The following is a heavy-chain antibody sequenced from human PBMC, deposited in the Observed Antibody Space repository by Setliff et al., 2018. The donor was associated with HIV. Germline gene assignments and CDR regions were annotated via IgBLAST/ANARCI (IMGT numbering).Heavy chain of an antibody. V-gene: IGHV3-7*01. CDR1: GFTFSSYW. CDR3: ATKPVASGAY. CDR2: IKQDGSEL. J-gene: IGHJ4*02. D-gene: IGHD1-26*01. Sequence: GSLRLSCAASGFTFSSYWMSWVRQAPGKGLEWVANIKQDGSELYYLDSVKGRFTISRDNAKNSLYLQMNSLKAEDTAVYFCATKPVASGAYWGQGTLVTVSS.